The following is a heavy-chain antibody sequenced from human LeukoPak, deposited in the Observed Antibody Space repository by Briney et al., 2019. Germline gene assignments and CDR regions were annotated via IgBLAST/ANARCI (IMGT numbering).Heavy chain of an antibody. CDR2: IRSKAYGGTT. CDR1: GFSFCDYA. Sequence: GGSLRLSCTASGFSFCDYAMSWVRQAPGKGLEWVGFIRSKAYGGTTVYAASVKGTFTISRDDSKSIAYLQMNSLKTEDTAIYYCTREEGGATDYWGQGTLVTVSS. V-gene: IGHV3-49*04. J-gene: IGHJ4*02. CDR3: TREEGGATDY. D-gene: IGHD1-26*01.